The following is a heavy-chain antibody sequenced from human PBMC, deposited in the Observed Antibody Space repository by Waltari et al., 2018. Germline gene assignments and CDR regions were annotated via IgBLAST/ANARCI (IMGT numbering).Heavy chain of an antibody. CDR3: SKNRAAGGHWYFDL. CDR2: IRTNVYGGTT. V-gene: IGHV3-49*03. CDR1: GFTFSDYA. D-gene: IGHD6-13*01. J-gene: IGHJ2*01. Sequence: EVQLEESGGGLVQPGRSLRLSCSSPGFTFSDYAMSWFRLAPGKGLEWIGFIRTNVYGGTTVYAASVKGRFTISRDDSKNIAYLQTNSLKTEDTAIYYCSKNRAAGGHWYFDLWGRGTLVTVSS.